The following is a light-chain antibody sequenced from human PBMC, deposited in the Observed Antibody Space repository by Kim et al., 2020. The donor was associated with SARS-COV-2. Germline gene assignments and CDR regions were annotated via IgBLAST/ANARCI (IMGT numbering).Light chain of an antibody. Sequence: SPGETDTISCRTSQTLSSNYLAWYQQKPGQAPRLLIYGASSRATGIPDRFSGSGSETDFTLTISRLDPEDFAMYYCQQYGTSPLTFGGGTKVEIK. J-gene: IGKJ4*01. V-gene: IGKV3-20*01. CDR2: GAS. CDR1: QTLSSNY. CDR3: QQYGTSPLT.